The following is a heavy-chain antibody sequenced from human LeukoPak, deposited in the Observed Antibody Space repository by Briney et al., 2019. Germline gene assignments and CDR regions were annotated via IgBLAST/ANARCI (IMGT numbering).Heavy chain of an antibody. D-gene: IGHD6-19*01. V-gene: IGHV3-7*04. CDR2: IKQDGSEK. CDR1: GFTISTYW. Sequence: GGSLRLSCAASGFTISTYWMSWVRQAPGKGLEWVANIKQDGSEKYYVDSVKGRFTISRDNAKNSLSLQMNSLRAEDTAVYYCARENIAVPGGDCRGQGTLLTVSS. J-gene: IGHJ4*02. CDR3: ARENIAVPGGDC.